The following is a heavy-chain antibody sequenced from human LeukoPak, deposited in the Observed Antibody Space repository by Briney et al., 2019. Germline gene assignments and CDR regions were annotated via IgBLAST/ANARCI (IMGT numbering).Heavy chain of an antibody. CDR3: AKDMEDCGGDCYPDY. J-gene: IGHJ4*02. D-gene: IGHD2-21*02. V-gene: IGHV3-9*01. CDR2: ISWNSGSI. CDR1: GFTFNDYA. Sequence: GGSLRLSGAASGFTFNDYARHGVGQAPGRGRGWVSGISWNSGSIGYADSVKGRFTISRDNAKNSRYLQMNSLRAEDTALYYCAKDMEDCGGDCYPDYWGQGTLVTVSS.